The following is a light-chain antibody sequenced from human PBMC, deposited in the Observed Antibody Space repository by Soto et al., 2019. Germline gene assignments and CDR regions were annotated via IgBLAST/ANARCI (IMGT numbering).Light chain of an antibody. CDR2: GAS. CDR3: QQYGSPPLT. V-gene: IGKV3-20*01. Sequence: EIVFTQSPGTLSLSPGETATLSGRASQSVTSSYLAWYQQKPGQAPRLLIYGASSRATGIPDRFSGSGSGTDFTLTISRLEPEDLAVYHCQQYGSPPLTFGGGTKVDIK. CDR1: QSVTSSY. J-gene: IGKJ4*01.